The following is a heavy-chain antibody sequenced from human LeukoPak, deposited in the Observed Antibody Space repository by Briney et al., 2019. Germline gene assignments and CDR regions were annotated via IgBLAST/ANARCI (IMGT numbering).Heavy chain of an antibody. D-gene: IGHD6-13*01. CDR3: ASVKGSGSSSWYSRYYFDY. CDR2: IKQDESEK. V-gene: IGHV3-7*03. J-gene: IGHJ4*02. Sequence: GGSLRLSCAASGFTLSNYWMSWVRQAPGKGLGWVANIKQDESEKYYVDSVKGRFTISRDNAKNSLYLQMNSLRAEDTAVYYCASVKGSGSSSWYSRYYFDYWGQGTLVTVSS. CDR1: GFTLSNYW.